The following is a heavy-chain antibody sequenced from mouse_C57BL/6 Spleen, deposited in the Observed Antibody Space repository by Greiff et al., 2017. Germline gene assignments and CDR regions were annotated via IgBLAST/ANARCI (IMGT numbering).Heavy chain of an antibody. D-gene: IGHD1-1*02. CDR2: IYPGDGDT. J-gene: IGHJ2*01. Sequence: QVQLKESGAELVKPGASVKISCKASGYAFSSYWMNWVKQRPGKGLEWIGQIYPGDGDTNYNGKFKGKAALTADKSSSKASMQLSSLTSEDSAVYFCAREVAFDYWGQGTTLTVSS. CDR1: GYAFSSYW. V-gene: IGHV1-80*01. CDR3: AREVAFDY.